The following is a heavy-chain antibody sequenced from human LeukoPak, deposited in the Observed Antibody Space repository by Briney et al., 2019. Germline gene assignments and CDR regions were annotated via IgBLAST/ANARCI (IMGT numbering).Heavy chain of an antibody. J-gene: IGHJ6*02. CDR2: INSDGSST. CDR3: ARDPRRGMDV. V-gene: IGHV3-74*01. CDR1: GFTFSTSW. Sequence: GGSLRLSCAASGFTFSTSWMHWVRQAPGKGLVWVSRINSDGSSTSYADSVKGRFTISRDNAKNTLYLQMNSMRAEDTAVYYCARDPRRGMDVWGQGTTVTVPS.